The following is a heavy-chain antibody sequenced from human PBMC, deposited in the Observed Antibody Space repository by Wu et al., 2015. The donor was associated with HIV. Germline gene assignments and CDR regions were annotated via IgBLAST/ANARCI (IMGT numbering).Heavy chain of an antibody. D-gene: IGHD3-22*01. CDR3: AADFHYDTSVFFGLTLYI. V-gene: IGHV1-58*01. J-gene: IGHJ3*02. CDR1: GLTFSTSA. CDR2: IVVGSGEI. Sequence: QMQLVQSGPEVKKPGTSVKVSCKASGLTFSTSAVQWVRQARGQRLEWIGWIVVGSGEINYGQRFHERVSITRDMPTSTVYLELTNLRSEDTAVYYCAADFHYDTSVFFGLTLYIWAEGTAVTVSS.